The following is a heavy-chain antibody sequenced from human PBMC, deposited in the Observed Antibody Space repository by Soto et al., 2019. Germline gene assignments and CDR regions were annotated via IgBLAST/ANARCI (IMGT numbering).Heavy chain of an antibody. J-gene: IGHJ4*02. CDR2: IKPSGGSA. CDR3: ARGGTIFGVVSNFDY. CDR1: GYTFITYF. D-gene: IGHD3-3*01. V-gene: IGHV1-46*01. Sequence: QVQLVQSGAEVKKPGASVKVSCKASGYTFITYFIHWVRQAPGQGLEWMGIIKPSGGSASYAQMFQGRVTMTRDTSMSTVYMELSSLRSEYTAVYYCARGGTIFGVVSNFDYWGQGTLVTVSS.